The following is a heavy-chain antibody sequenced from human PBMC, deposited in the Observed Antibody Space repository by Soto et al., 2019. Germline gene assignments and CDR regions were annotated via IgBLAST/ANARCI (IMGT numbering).Heavy chain of an antibody. Sequence: EVLLVESGGGPVKTGGSLRLSCAASGFTFSTYNMNWVRQAPGKGLEWVSSINGRGNYIYYTDAVKGRFTISRDNAKTSLFVQMNSLRADDTAVYYCAREDGIVGATSAFDYWGQGTLVTVSS. J-gene: IGHJ4*02. CDR2: INGRGNYI. CDR3: AREDGIVGATSAFDY. D-gene: IGHD1-26*01. V-gene: IGHV3-21*03. CDR1: GFTFSTYN.